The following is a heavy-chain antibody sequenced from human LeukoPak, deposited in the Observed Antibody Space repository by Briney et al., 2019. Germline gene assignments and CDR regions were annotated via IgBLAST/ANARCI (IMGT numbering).Heavy chain of an antibody. Sequence: SETLSLTCTVSGVSISSYYWSWIRQPPGKGLEGIGYIYYSGSTNYNPSLKSRVTISVDTSKNQFSLKLSSVTAADTAVYYCARVSWFGELLYYFDYWGQGTLVTVSS. V-gene: IGHV4-59*01. J-gene: IGHJ4*02. CDR1: GVSISSYY. CDR3: ARVSWFGELLYYFDY. D-gene: IGHD3-10*01. CDR2: IYYSGST.